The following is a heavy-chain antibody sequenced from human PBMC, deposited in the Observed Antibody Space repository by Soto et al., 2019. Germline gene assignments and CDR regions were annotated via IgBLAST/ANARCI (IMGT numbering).Heavy chain of an antibody. CDR2: IKQDGSEK. V-gene: IGHV3-7*01. CDR1: GFTFSSYW. Sequence: GGSLRLSCAASGFTFSSYWMSWVRQAPGKGLEWVANIKQDGSEKYYVDSVKGRFTISRDNAKNSLYLQMNSLRAEDTAVYYCARGYDIFEGGGMDVWGQGTTVTVSS. CDR3: ARGYDIFEGGGMDV. D-gene: IGHD3-9*01. J-gene: IGHJ6*02.